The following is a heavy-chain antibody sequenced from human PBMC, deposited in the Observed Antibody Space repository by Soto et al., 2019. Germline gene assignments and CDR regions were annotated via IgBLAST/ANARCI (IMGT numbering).Heavy chain of an antibody. V-gene: IGHV4-39*01. J-gene: IGHJ5*02. CDR3: ARRYCSSTSCSVYWFDP. CDR1: GGSISSSSYY. D-gene: IGHD2-2*01. CDR2: IYYSGST. Sequence: QLQLQESGPGLVKPSETLSLTCTVSGGSISSSSYYWGWIRQPPGKGLEWIGSIYYSGSTYYNPSLKRRVTISVDTSKNQFSLKLSSVTAADTAVYYCARRYCSSTSCSVYWFDPWGQGTLVTVSS.